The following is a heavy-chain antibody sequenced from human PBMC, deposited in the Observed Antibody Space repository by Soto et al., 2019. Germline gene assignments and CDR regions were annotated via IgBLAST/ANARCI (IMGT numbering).Heavy chain of an antibody. D-gene: IGHD3-10*01. CDR3: ARGYGSGSYYKY. Sequence: GGSLRLSCAASGFTFSNAWMNWVRQAPGKGLEWVSTISGSGGNTYYADSVKGRFTISRDNSKNTLYLQMNSLRAEDTALYYCARGYGSGSYYKYWGQGTLVTVSS. J-gene: IGHJ4*02. V-gene: IGHV3-23*01. CDR1: GFTFSNAW. CDR2: ISGSGGNT.